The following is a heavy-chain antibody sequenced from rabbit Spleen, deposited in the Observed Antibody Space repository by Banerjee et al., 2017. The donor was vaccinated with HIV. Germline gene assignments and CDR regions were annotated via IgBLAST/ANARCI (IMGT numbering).Heavy chain of an antibody. CDR1: GFTISRGYY. J-gene: IGHJ4*01. V-gene: IGHV1S43*01. CDR2: IATGSGST. Sequence: QEQLVESGGGLVQPEGSLTLTCTASGFTISRGYYMCWVRQAPGKGLEWIGCIATGSGSTYYTSWVIGRFTNSRSTSRNTVDLRVTSLTVADTATYFCGRGWNGDGYATYGDVYLNLWGPGTLVTVS. D-gene: IGHD6-1*01. CDR3: GRGWNGDGYATYGDVYLNL.